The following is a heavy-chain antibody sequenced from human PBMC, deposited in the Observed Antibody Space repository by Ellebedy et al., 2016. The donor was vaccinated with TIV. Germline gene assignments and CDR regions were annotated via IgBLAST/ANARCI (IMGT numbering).Heavy chain of an antibody. D-gene: IGHD5-24*01. V-gene: IGHV3-23*01. J-gene: IGHJ4*02. CDR2: ISGTGYRR. Sequence: GESLKISCAASGFTLSNYAMSWVRQAPREGLRWVAAISGTGYRREYADSVKGRFTISSDDFKNSLSLQMDSLRVEDTGIYYCVRDGHNQIPFDCWGQGTLVTVSS. CDR3: VRDGHNQIPFDC. CDR1: GFTLSNYA.